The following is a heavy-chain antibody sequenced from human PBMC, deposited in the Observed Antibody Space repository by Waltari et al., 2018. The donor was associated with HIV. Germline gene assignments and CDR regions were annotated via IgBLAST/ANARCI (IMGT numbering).Heavy chain of an antibody. D-gene: IGHD3-10*01. CDR3: ARGQYYSMDV. CDR2: INRDGSTI. V-gene: IGHV3-74*01. J-gene: IGHJ6*02. Sequence: EVQLVESGGGLVQPGGSLRLSCSASGFTFSSYWMHWVRQAPGKGLVWVSGINRDGSTIRYADSVKGRFTLSRDNAKNTLYLQMNSLRAEDTALYYCARGQYYSMDVWGQGTTVTVSS. CDR1: GFTFSSYW.